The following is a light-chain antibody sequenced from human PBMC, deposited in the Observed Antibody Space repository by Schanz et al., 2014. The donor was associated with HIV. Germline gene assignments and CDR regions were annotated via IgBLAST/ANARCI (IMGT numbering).Light chain of an antibody. J-gene: IGKJ1*01. Sequence: EIVLTQSPGTLSLSPGERATLSCRASQSVSSSYLAWYQQKPGQAPSLLIYDASYRAFGIPARFSGSGSGTDFTLTISSLEPEDFAVYYCHQYGSSPRTFGQGTKVEI. CDR3: HQYGSSPRT. V-gene: IGKV3-20*01. CDR2: DAS. CDR1: QSVSSSY.